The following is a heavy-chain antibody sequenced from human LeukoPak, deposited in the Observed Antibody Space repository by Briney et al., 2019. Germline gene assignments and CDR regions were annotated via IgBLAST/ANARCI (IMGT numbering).Heavy chain of an antibody. CDR1: GGTFSSYA. Sequence: SVKVSCKASGGTFSSYAISWVRQAPGQGLEWMGGIIPIFGTANYAQKFQGRVTITADESTSTAYMELSSLRSEDTAVYYCARERNLAYCGGDCPPDVFDIWGQGTMVTVSS. J-gene: IGHJ3*02. V-gene: IGHV1-69*13. D-gene: IGHD2-21*02. CDR3: ARERNLAYCGGDCPPDVFDI. CDR2: IIPIFGTA.